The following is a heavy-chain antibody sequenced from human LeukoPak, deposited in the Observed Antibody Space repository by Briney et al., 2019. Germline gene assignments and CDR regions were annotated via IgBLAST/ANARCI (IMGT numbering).Heavy chain of an antibody. D-gene: IGHD3-10*01. CDR2: INWNGGST. Sequence: GGSLRLSCAASGFTFDDYGMSWVRQAPGKGLEWVSGINWNGGSTGYADSVKGRFTISRDNSRTTLYLQMISLRADDTAVYYCAKSYNNPTVAVRVRGVIPYFDYWGQGSLVTVSS. V-gene: IGHV3-20*04. J-gene: IGHJ4*02. CDR3: AKSYNNPTVAVRVRGVIPYFDY. CDR1: GFTFDDYG.